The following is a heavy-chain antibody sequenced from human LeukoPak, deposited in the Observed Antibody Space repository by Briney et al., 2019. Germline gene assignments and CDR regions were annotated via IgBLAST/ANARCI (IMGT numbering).Heavy chain of an antibody. D-gene: IGHD3-22*01. Sequence: SSVKLSCKASGGTFSSYAISWVRQAPGHGLEWMGAIITIFGKTNYAKKFQGRVTITTDESTSTAYMELSSLRSEDTAVYYCAREKYYYDSSGYYLDYWGQGTLVTVSS. CDR2: IITIFGKT. CDR1: GGTFSSYA. J-gene: IGHJ4*02. V-gene: IGHV1-69*05. CDR3: AREKYYYDSSGYYLDY.